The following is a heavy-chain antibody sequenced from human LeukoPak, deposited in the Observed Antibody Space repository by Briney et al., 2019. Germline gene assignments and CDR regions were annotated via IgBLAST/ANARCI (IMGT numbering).Heavy chain of an antibody. J-gene: IGHJ4*02. CDR1: GFTFSNYA. Sequence: GGSLRPSCAASGFTFSNYAMNWVRQAPGKGLEWVSAISGSGGSTYYADSVKGRFAISRDNSKNTLYLQVNSLRAEDTAVYYCAKDRVSPRYYFDFWGQGTLVTVSS. CDR2: ISGSGGST. CDR3: AKDRVSPRYYFDF. V-gene: IGHV3-23*01. D-gene: IGHD5/OR15-5a*01.